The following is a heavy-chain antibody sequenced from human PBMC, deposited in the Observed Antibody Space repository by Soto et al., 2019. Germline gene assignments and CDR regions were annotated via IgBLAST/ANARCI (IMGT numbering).Heavy chain of an antibody. D-gene: IGHD6-13*01. J-gene: IGHJ4*02. CDR2: IYYSGST. Sequence: SETLSLTCTVSGGSISSYYWSWIRQPPGKGLEWIGYIYYSGSTNYNPSLKSRVTISVDTSKNQFSLKLSSVTAADTAVYYCARRDSSSRDYYFDYWGQGTLVTVSS. V-gene: IGHV4-59*08. CDR3: ARRDSSSRDYYFDY. CDR1: GGSISSYY.